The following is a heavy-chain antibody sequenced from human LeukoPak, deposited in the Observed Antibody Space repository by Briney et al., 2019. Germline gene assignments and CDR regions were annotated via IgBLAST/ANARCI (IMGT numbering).Heavy chain of an antibody. V-gene: IGHV3-48*01. D-gene: IGHD3-3*01. CDR3: ARDRAWNYFDY. Sequence: GGSLRLSCAASGFTFSSHSMNWVRQAPGKGLEWVSYISSSGSTIYYADSVKGRFSISRDNAKNSLHLQMNSLRVEDTAVYYCARDRAWNYFDYWGQGTLVTVSS. CDR1: GFTFSSHS. CDR2: ISSSGSTI. J-gene: IGHJ4*02.